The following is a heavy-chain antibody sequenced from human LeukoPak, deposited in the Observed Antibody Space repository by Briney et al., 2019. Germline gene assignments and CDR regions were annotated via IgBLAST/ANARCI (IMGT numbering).Heavy chain of an antibody. CDR1: GGSFSGYY. V-gene: IGHV4-34*01. J-gene: IGHJ3*02. CDR2: INHSGST. CDR3: AKSHGGTSAGGDAFDI. D-gene: IGHD3-16*01. Sequence: SETLSLTCAVYGGSFSGYYWSWIRQPPGKGLEWIGEINHSGSTNYNPSLKSRVTISVDTSKNQFSLKLSSVTAADTAVYYCAKSHGGTSAGGDAFDIWGQGTMVTVSS.